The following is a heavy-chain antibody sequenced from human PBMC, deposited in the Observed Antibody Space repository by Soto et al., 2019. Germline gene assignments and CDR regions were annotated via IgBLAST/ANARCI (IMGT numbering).Heavy chain of an antibody. V-gene: IGHV4-31*03. Sequence: PSETLSLTCTSSGGSISSRSSYWGWIRQPPGKGLEWIGYIYYSGSTHYNPSLESRVIISVDTSQNQFSLKLSSVTVADTAVYYCARAYGDYVAFDIWGQGTMVTVSS. J-gene: IGHJ3*02. CDR1: GGSISSRSSY. D-gene: IGHD4-17*01. CDR3: ARAYGDYVAFDI. CDR2: IYYSGST.